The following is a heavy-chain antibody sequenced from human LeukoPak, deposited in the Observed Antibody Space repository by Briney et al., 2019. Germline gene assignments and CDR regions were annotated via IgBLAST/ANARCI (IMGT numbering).Heavy chain of an antibody. V-gene: IGHV1-69*13. Sequence: SVKVSCKASGGTFSSYAISWVRQAPGQGLEWMGGIIPIFGTANYAQKFQGRVTITADESTSTAYMELSSLRSEDTAVYYCASFGRREDGSYSWRPAYLSDYWGQGTLVTVSS. D-gene: IGHD1-26*01. J-gene: IGHJ4*02. CDR2: IIPIFGTA. CDR3: ASFGRREDGSYSWRPAYLSDY. CDR1: GGTFSSYA.